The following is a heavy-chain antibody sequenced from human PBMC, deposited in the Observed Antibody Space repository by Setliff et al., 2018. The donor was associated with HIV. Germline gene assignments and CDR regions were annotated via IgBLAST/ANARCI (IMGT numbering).Heavy chain of an antibody. CDR1: GFSLSNARMG. D-gene: IGHD1-26*01. J-gene: IGHJ1*01. Sequence: SGPTLVNPTQTLTLTCTVSGFSLSNARMGVSWIRQPPGKALEWLAHIFSNDEKSYSPSLKTRLTITRLTITKDTSKNQVVLTMTNMDPVDTATYYCGHSSGSYLGYFQHWGQGTLVTVSS. CDR3: GHSSGSYLGYFQH. V-gene: IGHV2-26*01. CDR2: IFSNDEK.